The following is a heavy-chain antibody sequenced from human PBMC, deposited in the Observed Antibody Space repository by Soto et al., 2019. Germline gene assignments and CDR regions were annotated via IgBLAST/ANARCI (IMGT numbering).Heavy chain of an antibody. CDR1: RGTFSSYA. J-gene: IGHJ4*02. Sequence: QVQLVQSGAEVKKPGSSVKVSCKASRGTFSSYAISWVRQAPGQGLEWMGGIIPIFGTANYAQKFQGRVTITADESTSTAYMELSSLTSEDTAVYYCAREGPTHRPAAGLLNFDYWGRGTLVTVSS. CDR3: AREGPTHRPAAGLLNFDY. D-gene: IGHD6-13*01. CDR2: IIPIFGTA. V-gene: IGHV1-69*01.